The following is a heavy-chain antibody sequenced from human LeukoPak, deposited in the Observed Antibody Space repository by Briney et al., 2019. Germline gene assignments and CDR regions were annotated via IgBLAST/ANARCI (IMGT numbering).Heavy chain of an antibody. V-gene: IGHV4-59*01. CDR2: IYYSGST. CDR1: GGSISSYY. D-gene: IGHD3-10*01. CDR3: ARFGEFLFDY. J-gene: IGHJ4*02. Sequence: SETLSLTCTVSGGSISSYYWSWIRQPPGKGLEWIGYIYYSGSTNYNPSLKSRVTISVDTSKNQFSLKLSSVTAADTAVYYCARFGEFLFDYWGQGTLVTVSS.